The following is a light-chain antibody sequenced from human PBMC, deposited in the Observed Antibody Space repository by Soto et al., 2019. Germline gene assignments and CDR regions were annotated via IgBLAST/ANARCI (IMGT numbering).Light chain of an antibody. CDR1: SSDVGGYNY. V-gene: IGLV2-11*01. J-gene: IGLJ2*01. CDR3: CSYAGTYTPVV. CDR2: DVS. Sequence: QSVLTQPRSVSGSPGQSVTISCAGTSSDVGGYNYVSWYQQYPGKAPKLMISDVSKRPSGVPDRFSGSKSGNTASLTISGLQAEDEADYYGCSYAGTYTPVVFGGGTKLTVL.